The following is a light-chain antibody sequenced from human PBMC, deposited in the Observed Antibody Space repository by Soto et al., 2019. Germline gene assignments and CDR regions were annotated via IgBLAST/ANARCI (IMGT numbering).Light chain of an antibody. CDR3: QQYDNWPFT. Sequence: EIVLTQSPATLSLSPGERATLSCRASQSVISNLAWYHQKPGQAPSLLVYGASTRAADIPARFSGSGSETEFTLTISSLQSEDFAIYYCQQYDNWPFTFGQGIRLEIK. CDR1: QSVISN. J-gene: IGKJ5*01. CDR2: GAS. V-gene: IGKV3-15*01.